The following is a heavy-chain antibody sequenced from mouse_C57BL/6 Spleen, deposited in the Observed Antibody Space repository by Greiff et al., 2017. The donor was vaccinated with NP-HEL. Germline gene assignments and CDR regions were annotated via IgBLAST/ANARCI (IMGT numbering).Heavy chain of an antibody. CDR2: ISYDGSN. Sequence: EVQLQESGPGLVKPSQSLSLTCSVTGYSITSGYYWNWIRQFPGNKLEWMGYISYDGSNNYNPSLKNRISITRDTSKNQFFLKLNSVTTEDTATYYCARGTNGFDYWGQGTTLTVSS. J-gene: IGHJ2*01. V-gene: IGHV3-6*01. CDR3: ARGTNGFDY. CDR1: GYSITSGYY.